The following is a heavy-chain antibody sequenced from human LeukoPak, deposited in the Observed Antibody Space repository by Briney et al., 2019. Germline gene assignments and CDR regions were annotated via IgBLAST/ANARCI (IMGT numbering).Heavy chain of an antibody. J-gene: IGHJ3*02. CDR3: AKRGTGYYAFDI. CDR2: IYYSGST. Sequence: SETLSLTCTVSGGSVSSGSYYWSWIRQPPGKGLEWIGYIYYSGSTNYNPSLKSRVTISVDTSKNQFSLKLSSVTAADTAVYYCAKRGTGYYAFDIWHQVTMVIV. V-gene: IGHV4-61*01. D-gene: IGHD3-9*01. CDR1: GGSVSSGSYY.